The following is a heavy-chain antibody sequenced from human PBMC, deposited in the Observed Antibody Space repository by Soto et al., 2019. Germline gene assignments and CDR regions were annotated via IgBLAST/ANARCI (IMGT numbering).Heavy chain of an antibody. CDR3: ARGGREITRLFDY. CDR2: ISSSSTYI. J-gene: IGHJ4*02. CDR1: GFTFSSYS. Sequence: EVQLVESGGDLVKPGGSLRLSCADSGFTFSSYSMNWVRQAPGKGLEWVSSISSSSTYIYYADSVKGRFTISRDNAKNSLYLQMNSLSAADTAVYYCARGGREITRLFDYWGQGTLVTVSS. V-gene: IGHV3-21*01. D-gene: IGHD3-10*01.